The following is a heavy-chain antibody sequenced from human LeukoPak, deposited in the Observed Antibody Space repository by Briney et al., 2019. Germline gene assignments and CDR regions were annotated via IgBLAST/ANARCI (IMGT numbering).Heavy chain of an antibody. J-gene: IGHJ4*02. V-gene: IGHV3-64D*06. D-gene: IGHD3-3*01. Sequence: GGSLRLSCSASGFTFSSYAMHWVRQAPGKGLEYVSAISSNGGSTYYANSVKGRFTISRDNSKNTLYLQMSSLRAEDTAVYYCVKDRTIFGVVIPLGYFDYWGQGTLVTVSS. CDR3: VKDRTIFGVVIPLGYFDY. CDR1: GFTFSSYA. CDR2: ISSNGGST.